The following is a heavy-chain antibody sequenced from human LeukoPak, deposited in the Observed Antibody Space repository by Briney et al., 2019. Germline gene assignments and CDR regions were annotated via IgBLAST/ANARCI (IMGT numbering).Heavy chain of an antibody. CDR1: GGSFSGYY. D-gene: IGHD3-10*01. CDR2: INHSGST. Sequence: SETLSLTCAVYGGSFSGYYWSWIRQPPGKGLEWIGEINHSGSTNYNPSLKSRVTISVDTSKNQFSLKLSSVTAADTAVYYCARAVRGEFDYWGQGTLVTVSS. CDR3: ARAVRGEFDY. V-gene: IGHV4-34*01. J-gene: IGHJ4*02.